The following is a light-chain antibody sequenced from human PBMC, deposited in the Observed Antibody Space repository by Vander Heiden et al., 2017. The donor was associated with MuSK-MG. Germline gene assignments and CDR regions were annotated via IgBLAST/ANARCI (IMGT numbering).Light chain of an antibody. Sequence: DIQMTQSPSSLSASVGDRVTISCQATVDIDKNLNWYHQKPGKVPRLLVHTASSPATRVPSRFSGRGSGTHFTFTINGLQAEDTGTYYCHQFGSVPFSFGPGTRVDLK. CDR3: HQFGSVPFS. J-gene: IGKJ3*01. CDR2: TAS. V-gene: IGKV1-33*01. CDR1: VDIDKN.